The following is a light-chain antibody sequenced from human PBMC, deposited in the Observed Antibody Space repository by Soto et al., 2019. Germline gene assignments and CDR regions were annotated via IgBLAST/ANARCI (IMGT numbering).Light chain of an antibody. CDR2: GAS. J-gene: IGKJ1*01. V-gene: IGKV3-15*01. Sequence: IVLTQSPATLSLSPWERATLSCRASQSVSSYLAWYQQKPGQAPRLLMYGASTRAAGISGRFSGSGSGTEFTLTIFSLQSADFAVYYCQQYDNWPRTFGQGTKVDIK. CDR1: QSVSSY. CDR3: QQYDNWPRT.